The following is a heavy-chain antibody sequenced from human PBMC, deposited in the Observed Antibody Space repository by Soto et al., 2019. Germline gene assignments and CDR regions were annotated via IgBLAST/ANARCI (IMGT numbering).Heavy chain of an antibody. D-gene: IGHD1-7*01. Sequence: SETLSLTCAVSGGSFTSNNWWTWVRQPPGQGLEWIGEIYRTGSTNYNPSLKSRVTISLDKSENQFSLKATSLTAADTAVYYCASRDPGTSVDYWGQGTLVTVSS. CDR2: IYRTGST. J-gene: IGHJ4*02. CDR1: GGSFTSNNW. CDR3: ASRDPGTSVDY. V-gene: IGHV4-4*02.